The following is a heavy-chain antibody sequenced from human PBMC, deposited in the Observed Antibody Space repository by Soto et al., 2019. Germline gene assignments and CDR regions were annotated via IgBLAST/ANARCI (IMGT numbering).Heavy chain of an antibody. CDR1: GVSISSSSYY. V-gene: IGHV4-39*01. D-gene: IGHD6-6*01. CDR3: ARHRIAARPSHLNNWFDP. Sequence: PSEPLSLTCTVSGVSISSSSYYWSWIRQPPGKGLEWIGSIYYSGSTYYNPSLKSRVTISVDTSKNQFSLKLSSVTAADTAVYYCARHRIAARPSHLNNWFDPWGQGTLVTVSS. CDR2: IYYSGST. J-gene: IGHJ5*02.